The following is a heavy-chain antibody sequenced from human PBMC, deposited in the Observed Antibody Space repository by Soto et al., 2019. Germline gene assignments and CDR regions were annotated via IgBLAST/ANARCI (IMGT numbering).Heavy chain of an antibody. Sequence: PGGSLRLSCAASGFTFSSYSMNWVRQAPGKGLEWVSSISSSSSYIYYADSVKGRFTISRDNAKNSLYLQMNSLRAEDTAVYYCARALYYDFWSGYYDFLNYYYMDVWGKGTTVTVSS. D-gene: IGHD3-3*01. CDR2: ISSSSSYI. V-gene: IGHV3-21*01. J-gene: IGHJ6*03. CDR1: GFTFSSYS. CDR3: ARALYYDFWSGYYDFLNYYYMDV.